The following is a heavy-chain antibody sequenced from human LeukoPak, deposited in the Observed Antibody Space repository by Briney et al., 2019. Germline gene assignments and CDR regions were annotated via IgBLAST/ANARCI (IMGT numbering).Heavy chain of an antibody. CDR3: GKAAPGDPPTPFDY. Sequence: GGSLRLSCAASGFTFSSYGMHWVRQAPGKGLEWVAYIQFNGNTKFYADSVKGRFTISRDNSKNTLYMQMNTLRSEDTAVYYCGKAAPGDPPTPFDYWGQGTLVTVSS. J-gene: IGHJ4*02. CDR1: GFTFSSYG. V-gene: IGHV3-30*02. CDR2: IQFNGNTK. D-gene: IGHD6-13*01.